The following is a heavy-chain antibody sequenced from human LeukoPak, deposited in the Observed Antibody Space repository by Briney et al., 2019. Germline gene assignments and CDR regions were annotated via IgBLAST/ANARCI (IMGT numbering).Heavy chain of an antibody. CDR2: IRSKANSYAT. D-gene: IGHD4-11*01. CDR3: TRESSDYSNYVY. J-gene: IGHJ4*02. CDR1: GFTFSGSA. V-gene: IGHV3-73*01. Sequence: GGSLKLSCAASGFTFSGSAMHWVRQASGKGLEWVGRIRSKANSYATAYAASVKGRFTISRDDSKNTAYLQMNSLKTEDTAVYYCTRESSDYSNYVYWGQGTLVTVSS.